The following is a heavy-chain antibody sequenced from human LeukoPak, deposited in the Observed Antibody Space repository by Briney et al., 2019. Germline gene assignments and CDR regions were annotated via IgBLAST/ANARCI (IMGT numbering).Heavy chain of an antibody. J-gene: IGHJ4*02. V-gene: IGHV1-69*13. CDR3: ARVFPGGGWPNFDY. CDR1: GGTFSSYA. D-gene: IGHD6-19*01. Sequence: ASVKVSCKASGGTFSSYAISWVRQAPGQGLEWMGGIIPIFGTANYAQKFQGRVTITADESTSTAYMELSSLRSEDTAVYYCARVFPGGGWPNFDYWGQGTLVTVSS. CDR2: IIPIFGTA.